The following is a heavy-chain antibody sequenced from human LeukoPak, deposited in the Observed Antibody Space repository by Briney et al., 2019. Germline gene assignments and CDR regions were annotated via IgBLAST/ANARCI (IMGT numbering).Heavy chain of an antibody. V-gene: IGHV1-69*13. CDR3: ARELYSYGYNAFDI. J-gene: IGHJ3*02. Sequence: RASVKVSCKASGGTFSSYAISWVRQAPGQGLEWMGAIIPIFGTANYAQKFQGRVTITADESTSTAYMELSSLRSEDTAVYYCARELYSYGYNAFDIWGQGTMVTVSS. CDR1: GGTFSSYA. D-gene: IGHD5-18*01. CDR2: IIPIFGTA.